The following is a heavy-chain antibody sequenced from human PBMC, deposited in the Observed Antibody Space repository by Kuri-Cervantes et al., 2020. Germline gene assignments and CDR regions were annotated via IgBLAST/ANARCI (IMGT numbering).Heavy chain of an antibody. Sequence: GGSLRLSCAASEFTSEDYAMHWVRQAPGKGLEWVSAISWKSGSLGYADSVKGRFTISRDNAKNSLCLQMNSLRAEDTAVYYCARDPFRYCSGGSCYLHYFDYWGQGTLVTVSS. CDR2: ISWKSGSL. V-gene: IGHV3-9*02. D-gene: IGHD2-15*01. CDR3: ARDPFRYCSGGSCYLHYFDY. J-gene: IGHJ4*02. CDR1: EFTSEDYA.